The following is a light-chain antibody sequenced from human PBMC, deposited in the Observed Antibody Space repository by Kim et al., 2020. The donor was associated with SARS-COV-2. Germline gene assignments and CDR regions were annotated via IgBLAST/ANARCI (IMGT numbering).Light chain of an antibody. Sequence: DIQMTQSPSSMSASVGDRVTITCRASQDITNYLVWFQYKPGKAPQSLIYGASSRERGVPARFSGSRSGTEFTLTISNLQPDDSATYYCQQYNTYPWTFGQGTKVDIK. CDR3: QQYNTYPWT. CDR2: GAS. J-gene: IGKJ1*01. CDR1: QDITNY. V-gene: IGKV1-16*01.